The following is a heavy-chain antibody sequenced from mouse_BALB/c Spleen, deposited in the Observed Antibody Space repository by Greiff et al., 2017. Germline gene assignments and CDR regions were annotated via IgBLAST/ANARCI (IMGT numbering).Heavy chain of an antibody. CDR2: IYYSGTI. V-gene: IGHV3-5*02. D-gene: IGHD1-1*01. CDR3: ARERYYYYGSFDY. CDR1: GISITTGNYR. J-gene: IGHJ2*01. Sequence: EVKLVESGPGLVKPSQTVSLTCTVTGISITTGNYRWSWIRQFPGNKLEWIGYIYYSGTITYNPSLTSRTTITRDTSKNQFFLEMNSLTAEDTATYYCARERYYYYGSFDYWGQGTTLTVSS.